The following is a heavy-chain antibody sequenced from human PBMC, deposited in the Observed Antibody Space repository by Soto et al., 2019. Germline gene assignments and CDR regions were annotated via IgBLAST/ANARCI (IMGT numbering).Heavy chain of an antibody. CDR3: ARVDADDSSSCYVFDS. V-gene: IGHV4-59*01. D-gene: IGHD6-13*01. CDR2: IYYSGST. J-gene: IGHJ5*01. Sequence: QVQLQESGPGLVKPSETLSLTCTVSGGSISSYYWSWVRQPPGKGLEWIGYIYYSGSTNYNPSLKSRVTISVDTSKNQFSLRLSSVTAADTAVYYCARVDADDSSSCYVFDSWGQGTLVTVSS. CDR1: GGSISSYY.